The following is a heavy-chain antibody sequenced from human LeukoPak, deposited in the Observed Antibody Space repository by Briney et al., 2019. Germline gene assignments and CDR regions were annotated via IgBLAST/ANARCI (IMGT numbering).Heavy chain of an antibody. Sequence: GGSLRLSCAASGFTFSSYGMHWVRQAPGKGLEWVAVISYDGSNKYYADSVKGRFTISRDNSKNTLYLQMNSLRAEDTAVYYCARVRADTAIALLDYWGQGTLVTVSS. CDR2: ISYDGSNK. CDR1: GFTFSSYG. J-gene: IGHJ4*02. D-gene: IGHD5-18*01. CDR3: ARVRADTAIALLDY. V-gene: IGHV3-30*19.